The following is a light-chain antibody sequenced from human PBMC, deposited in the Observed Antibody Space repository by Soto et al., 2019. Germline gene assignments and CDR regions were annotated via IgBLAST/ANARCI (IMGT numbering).Light chain of an antibody. J-gene: IGLJ2*01. V-gene: IGLV2-8*01. CDR3: SSYAGSSTWV. CDR1: SSDVGGYNY. CDR2: EVS. Sequence: QSAPTQPPSASGSPGQSATISCTGTSSDVGGYNYVSWYQQYPGKAPKLMIYEVSKRPSGVPDRFSGSKSGNTASLTVSGLQPEDEADYYCSSYAGSSTWVFGGGTKLTFL.